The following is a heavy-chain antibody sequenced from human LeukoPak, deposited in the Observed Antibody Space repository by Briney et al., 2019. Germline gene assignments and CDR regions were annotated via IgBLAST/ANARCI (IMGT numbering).Heavy chain of an antibody. CDR3: ARWGTYRLSPLDY. D-gene: IGHD3-16*01. J-gene: IGHJ4*02. CDR1: GFTFSTYW. CDR2: IHGDEVTT. V-gene: IGHV3-74*01. Sequence: GALRLSCAASGFTFSTYWLYWVRQAPGKGLVWVSRIHGDEVTTAYADSMKGRFTISRDNAKNTLYLQMNSLRVEDTAVYYCARWGTYRLSPLDYWGQGTLVTVSS.